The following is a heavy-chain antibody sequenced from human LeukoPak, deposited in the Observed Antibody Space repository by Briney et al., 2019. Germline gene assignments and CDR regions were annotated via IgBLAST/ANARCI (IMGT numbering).Heavy chain of an antibody. D-gene: IGHD1-26*01. J-gene: IGHJ4*02. CDR3: ARGWAPRGQKSCFDY. CDR2: IFYSGST. V-gene: IGHV4-39*07. CDR1: SGSIGSSSYY. Sequence: SETLSLTCTVSSGSIGSSSYYWGWIRQSPGKGLEWIGSIFYSGSTFYNPSLKSRVTISVDTSKNQFSLKLSSVTAADTAVYYCARGWAPRGQKSCFDYWGRGTLVTVSS.